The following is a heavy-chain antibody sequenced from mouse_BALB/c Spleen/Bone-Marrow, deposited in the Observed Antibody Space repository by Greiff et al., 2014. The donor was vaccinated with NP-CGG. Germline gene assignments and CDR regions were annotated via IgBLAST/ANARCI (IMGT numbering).Heavy chain of an antibody. CDR2: ITYSANT. J-gene: IGHJ2*01. Sequence: DVKLVESGPSLVKPSQTLSLTCSVTGDSITRGYWNWIRKFPGNKLEYMGYITYSANTYYNPSLKSRLSITRDTSKNQYYLQLNSVTTVDTATYYCATGYYFDYWGQGTTLTVSS. CDR3: ATGYYFDY. CDR1: GDSITRGY. V-gene: IGHV3-8*02.